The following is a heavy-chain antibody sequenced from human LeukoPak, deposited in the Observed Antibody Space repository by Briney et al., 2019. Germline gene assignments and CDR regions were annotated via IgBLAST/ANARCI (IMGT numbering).Heavy chain of an antibody. J-gene: IGHJ6*02. Sequence: ASVKVSCKASGGTFSSYAISWVRQAPGQGLEWMGRIIPILGIANYAQKFQGRVTITADESTSTAYMELSSLRSEDTAVYYCARPRDPYYYYYGMDVWGQGTTVTVSS. V-gene: IGHV1-69*04. CDR3: ARPRDPYYYYYGMDV. CDR2: IIPILGIA. CDR1: GGTFSSYA.